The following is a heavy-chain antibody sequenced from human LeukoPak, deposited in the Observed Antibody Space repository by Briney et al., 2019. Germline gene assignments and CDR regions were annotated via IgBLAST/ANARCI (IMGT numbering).Heavy chain of an antibody. V-gene: IGHV3-15*01. CDR1: GFTFSNAW. CDR3: TTGYGDYPFDY. CDR2: IKSKTDGGTT. D-gene: IGHD4-17*01. J-gene: IGHJ4*02. Sequence: GGSLRLSCAASGFTFSNAWMSWVRQAPGKGLEWVGRIKSKTDGGTTDYAAPVKGRFTISRDDSKNTVYLQMNSLKTEDTAVYYCTTGYGDYPFDYWGQGTLVTVSS.